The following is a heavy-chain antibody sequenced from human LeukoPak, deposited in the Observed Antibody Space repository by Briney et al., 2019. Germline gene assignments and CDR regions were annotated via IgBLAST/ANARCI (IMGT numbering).Heavy chain of an antibody. D-gene: IGHD3-9*01. CDR1: GFTFSSYT. V-gene: IGHV3-30-3*01. CDR3: AKDQYYDILTGPNWGFDF. J-gene: IGHJ4*02. Sequence: GGSLRLSCAASGFTFSSYTMHWVRQAPGKGLEWVAVIFYDAINKYYADSVKGRFTISRDNSKNTLYLQMNSLRAEDTAVYYCAKDQYYDILTGPNWGFDFWGQGTLVTVSS. CDR2: IFYDAINK.